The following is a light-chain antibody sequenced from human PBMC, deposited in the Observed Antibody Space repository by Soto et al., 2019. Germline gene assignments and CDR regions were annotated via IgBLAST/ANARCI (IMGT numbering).Light chain of an antibody. CDR1: QSVRSGY. V-gene: IGKV3-20*01. CDR2: GAS. J-gene: IGKJ1*01. Sequence: EIVLTQSPGTLSLSPGERATLSCRASQSVRSGYLAWYQQKPGQAPRLLIYGASSRATGIPDRFSGSGSGKDFTLTISRLEPEDFAEYYCQHYDNSPWTFGQGTKVEIK. CDR3: QHYDNSPWT.